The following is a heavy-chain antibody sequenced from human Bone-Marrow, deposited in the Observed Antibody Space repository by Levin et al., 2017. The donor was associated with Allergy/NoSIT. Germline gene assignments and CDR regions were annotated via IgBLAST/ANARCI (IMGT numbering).Heavy chain of an antibody. J-gene: IGHJ6*02. CDR3: ARSKDIVVVPAAFYYYYYGMDV. Sequence: SVKVSCKASGGTFSSYAISWVRQAPGQGLEWMGGIIPIFGTANYAQKFQGRVTITADESTSTAYMELSSLRSEDTAVYYCARSKDIVVVPAAFYYYYYGMDVWGQGTTVTVSS. V-gene: IGHV1-69*13. CDR2: IIPIFGTA. CDR1: GGTFSSYA. D-gene: IGHD2-2*01.